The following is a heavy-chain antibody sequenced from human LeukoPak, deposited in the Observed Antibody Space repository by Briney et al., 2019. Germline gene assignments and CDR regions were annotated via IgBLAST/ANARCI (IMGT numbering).Heavy chain of an antibody. D-gene: IGHD5-18*01. J-gene: IGHJ4*02. Sequence: PGGTLRLSCAASGFTFSSYGMSWVRQAPGKGLEWVSAISGSGGSTYYADSVKGRFTISRDNSKNTLYLQMNSLRAEDTAVYYCAKEETIYGYSREFDYWGQGTLVTVSS. CDR2: ISGSGGST. V-gene: IGHV3-23*01. CDR1: GFTFSSYG. CDR3: AKEETIYGYSREFDY.